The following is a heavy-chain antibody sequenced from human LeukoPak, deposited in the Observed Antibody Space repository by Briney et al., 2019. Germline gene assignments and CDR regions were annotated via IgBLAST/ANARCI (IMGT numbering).Heavy chain of an antibody. Sequence: GASVKVSCKASGCTFTGYYMHWVRQAPGQGLEWMGWINPNSGGTNYAQKFQGRVTMTRDTSISTAYMELSRLRSDDTAVYYCARMYSSSRGDAFDIWGQGTMVTVSS. J-gene: IGHJ3*02. V-gene: IGHV1-2*02. D-gene: IGHD6-6*01. CDR1: GCTFTGYY. CDR3: ARMYSSSRGDAFDI. CDR2: INPNSGGT.